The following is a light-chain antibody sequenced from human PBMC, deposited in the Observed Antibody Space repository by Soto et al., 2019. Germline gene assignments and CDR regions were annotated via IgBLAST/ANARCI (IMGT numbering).Light chain of an antibody. V-gene: IGLV2-14*01. CDR2: DVS. J-gene: IGLJ1*01. Sequence: QSALTQPASVSGSPGQSITISCTGTSSDVGGYNYVSWYQQHPGKAPKLMIYDVSSRPSGVSNRFSGSKSVNTASLTISGLQAEDEADYYCSSYTSSSTRVFGTGTKVTVL. CDR3: SSYTSSSTRV. CDR1: SSDVGGYNY.